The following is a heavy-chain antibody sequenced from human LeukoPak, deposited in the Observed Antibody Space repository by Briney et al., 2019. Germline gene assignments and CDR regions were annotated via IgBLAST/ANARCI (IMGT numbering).Heavy chain of an antibody. CDR2: IYPGDSDT. J-gene: IGHJ4*02. V-gene: IGHV5-51*01. Sequence: GESLKISCTASGYSFTTYWIAWVRQMPGKGLEWMGMIYPGDSDTRYSPSFQGQITISVDKSISNAYLQWSSLKASDTAMYYCARLLQGVAGTWGYWGQGTLVTV. CDR1: GYSFTTYW. D-gene: IGHD6-19*01. CDR3: ARLLQGVAGTWGY.